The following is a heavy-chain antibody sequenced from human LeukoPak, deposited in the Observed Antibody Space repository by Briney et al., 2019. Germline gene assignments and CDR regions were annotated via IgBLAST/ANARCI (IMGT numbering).Heavy chain of an antibody. CDR1: GFTFSSYW. V-gene: IGHV3-7*01. CDR3: ASLIYSGYVDY. CDR2: IKQDGSEK. D-gene: IGHD1-26*01. J-gene: IGHJ4*02. Sequence: GGSLRLSCAASGFTFSSYWMSWVRQAPGKGLEWVANIKQDGSEKYYVDSVKGRFTISRDNAKNSLYLQMSSLRAEDTAVYYCASLIYSGYVDYWGQGTLVTVSS.